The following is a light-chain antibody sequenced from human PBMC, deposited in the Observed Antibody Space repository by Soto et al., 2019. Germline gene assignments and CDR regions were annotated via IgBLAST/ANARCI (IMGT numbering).Light chain of an antibody. CDR3: QQSYSTPPWK. J-gene: IGKJ1*01. Sequence: DIQMTQSPSSLSASVGDRVTITCRASQSISSYLHWYQQKPGKAPKLLIYAASNLQTGVPSRFSASGSGTDFTLTISSLQPEDFATYYCQQSYSTPPWKFGQGTKVDIK. V-gene: IGKV1-39*01. CDR1: QSISSY. CDR2: AAS.